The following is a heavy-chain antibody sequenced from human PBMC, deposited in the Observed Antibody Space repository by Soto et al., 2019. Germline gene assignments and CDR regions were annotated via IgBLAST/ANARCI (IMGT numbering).Heavy chain of an antibody. CDR1: GFSFSTYG. CDR2: ISNDGSNK. J-gene: IGHJ6*02. V-gene: IGHV3-30*03. Sequence: PGGSLRLSCAASGFSFSTYGMHWVRQAPGKGLEWVAFISNDGSNKYYADSVKGRFTISRDNSKNTLYLQMNSLRAEDTAVYYCARDNSVAVAGTVFYYYYGTDVWGQGTTVTSP. CDR3: ARDNSVAVAGTVFYYYYGTDV. D-gene: IGHD6-19*01.